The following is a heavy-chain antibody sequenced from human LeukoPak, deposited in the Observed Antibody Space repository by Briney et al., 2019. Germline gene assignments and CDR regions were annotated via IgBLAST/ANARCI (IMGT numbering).Heavy chain of an antibody. CDR3: VFEPSDWKYFAY. J-gene: IGHJ4*02. V-gene: IGHV1-2*02. CDR2: INIDSGGT. Sequence: ASVKVSFKASGYTFTGYHMHWVRQAPGQGLEWLGCINIDSGGTYFIEKFRGRVTVTRDTSIGASYMELTGLTSDDTAVYYCVFEPSDWKYFAYWGQGALVTVSS. D-gene: IGHD1-1*01. CDR1: GYTFTGYH.